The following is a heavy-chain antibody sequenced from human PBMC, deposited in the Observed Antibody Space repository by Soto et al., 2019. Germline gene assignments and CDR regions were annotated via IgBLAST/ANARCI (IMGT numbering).Heavy chain of an antibody. CDR3: AREATTVYYYYYMDV. CDR2: IYSGGST. D-gene: IGHD1-7*01. V-gene: IGHV3-66*01. CDR1: GFTVSSNY. Sequence: GGSLRLSCAASGFTVSSNYMSWVRQAPGKGLEWVSVIYSGGSTYYADSVKGRFTISRDNSKNTLYLQMNSLRAEDTAVYYCAREATTVYYYYYMDVWGKGTTVTVSS. J-gene: IGHJ6*03.